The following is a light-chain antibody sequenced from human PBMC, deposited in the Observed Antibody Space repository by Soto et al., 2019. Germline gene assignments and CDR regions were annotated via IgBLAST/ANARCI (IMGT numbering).Light chain of an antibody. V-gene: IGKV1-39*01. J-gene: IGKJ2*01. CDR2: NAS. CDR3: QQSDSTPYT. Sequence: DIQMTQSPSSLSASVGDRVTITCLASQTISTYLNWYQQKPGKAPRLLIYNASSLLSGVPSRFSGSGSGTDFTLTIASLQPEDFSTYYCQQSDSTPYTFGQGTKVDI. CDR1: QTISTY.